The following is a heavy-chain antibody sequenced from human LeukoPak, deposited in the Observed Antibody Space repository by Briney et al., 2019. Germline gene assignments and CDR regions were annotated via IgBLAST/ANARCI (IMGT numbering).Heavy chain of an antibody. V-gene: IGHV3-15*01. J-gene: IGHJ3*02. CDR2: IKSKADDGTI. Sequence: GGSLRLSCAVSGFTFSNAWMSWVRQAPGKGLEWVGRIKSKADDGTIDHAAPVKGRFTISRDDSKNTLYLQMNSLKTEDTALYYCAKPFTYGTPSAFDIWGQGTMVTVSS. D-gene: IGHD3-10*01. CDR3: AKPFTYGTPSAFDI. CDR1: GFTFSNAW.